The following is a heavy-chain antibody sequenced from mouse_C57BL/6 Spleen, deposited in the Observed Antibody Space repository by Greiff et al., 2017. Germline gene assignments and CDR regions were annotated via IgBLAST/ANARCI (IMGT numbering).Heavy chain of an antibody. V-gene: IGHV1-39*01. J-gene: IGHJ2*01. CDR2: IYPKYGTT. Sequence: EVQLQQSGPELVKPGASVKISCKASGYSFTDYNMNWVKQSNGKSLEWIGVIYPKYGTTSYNKKFKGKATLTVDPSSSTAYMQLNSLTSEDSAVYYCARSGYYGPYFDYGGQGTTLTVSS. D-gene: IGHD1-1*01. CDR1: GYSFTDYN. CDR3: ARSGYYGPYFDY.